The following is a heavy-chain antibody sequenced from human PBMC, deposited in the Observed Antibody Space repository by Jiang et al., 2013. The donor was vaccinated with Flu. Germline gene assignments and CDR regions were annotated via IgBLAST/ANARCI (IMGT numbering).Heavy chain of an antibody. D-gene: IGHD2-21*02. CDR1: ADTLSKYA. Sequence: SGAEVKKPGSSVKVSCKTSADTLSKYAISWVRQAPGQGLEWMGRFIPDVEITHYAQRMQGRITITADKSTSTAYMELSSLRSEDTAVYYCTTKVLTASGLLDFWGQGTLVTVSS. CDR3: TTKVLTASGLLDF. J-gene: IGHJ4*02. CDR2: FIPDVEIT. V-gene: IGHV1-69*04.